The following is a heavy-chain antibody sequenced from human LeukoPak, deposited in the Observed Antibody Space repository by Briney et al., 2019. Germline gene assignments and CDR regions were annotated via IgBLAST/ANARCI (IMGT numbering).Heavy chain of an antibody. D-gene: IGHD5-12*01. Sequence: SLRFYCAASGFTFSSYAMHWVRQAPGKGLEGVAVISYDGSNKYYADSVKGRFTISRDNSKNTLDLQMSSRRAEDTAVYYCSRGRGYYYYGMDVWGQGTTVTVSS. V-gene: IGHV3-30*04. CDR2: ISYDGSNK. CDR3: SRGRGYYYYGMDV. CDR1: GFTFSSYA. J-gene: IGHJ6*02.